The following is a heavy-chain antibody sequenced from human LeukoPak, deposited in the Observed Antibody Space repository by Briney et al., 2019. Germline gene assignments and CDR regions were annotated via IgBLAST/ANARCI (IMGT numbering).Heavy chain of an antibody. CDR2: INPSGGST. D-gene: IGHD3-10*01. V-gene: IGHV1-46*01. Sequence: ASVKFSCKASGYTFTSYYMHWVRQAPGQGLEWMGIINPSGGSTSYAQKFQGRVTMTRDTSTSTVYMELSSLRSEDTAVYYCASGEPGNWFDPWGQGTLVTVSS. CDR1: GYTFTSYY. CDR3: ASGEPGNWFDP. J-gene: IGHJ5*02.